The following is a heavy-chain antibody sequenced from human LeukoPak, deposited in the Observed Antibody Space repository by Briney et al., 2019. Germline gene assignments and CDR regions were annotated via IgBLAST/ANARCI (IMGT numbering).Heavy chain of an antibody. CDR2: INPNSGGT. CDR1: GYTFNGYY. Sequence: GASVKVSCKASGYTFNGYYMHWVRQAPGQGLEWMGWINPNSGGTNYAQKFQGRVTMTRDTSISTAYMELSRLRSDDTAVYYCARVRPRITIFGVVVYAFDIWGQGTMVTVSS. D-gene: IGHD3-3*01. J-gene: IGHJ3*02. V-gene: IGHV1-2*02. CDR3: ARVRPRITIFGVVVYAFDI.